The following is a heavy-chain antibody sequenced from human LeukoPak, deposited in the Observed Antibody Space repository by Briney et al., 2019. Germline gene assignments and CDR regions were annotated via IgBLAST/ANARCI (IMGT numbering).Heavy chain of an antibody. J-gene: IGHJ3*01. Sequence: GGSLRLSCAASGFTFSRYTMNWVRQAPGKGLEWVSSISTSSLYIYYADSLKGQFTISRDNAKNSLYLQMSSLRAEDTAVYYCARAGDGYNDAFDVWGQGTMVTVSS. CDR1: GFTFSRYT. CDR2: ISTSSLYI. CDR3: ARAGDGYNDAFDV. D-gene: IGHD5-24*01. V-gene: IGHV3-21*01.